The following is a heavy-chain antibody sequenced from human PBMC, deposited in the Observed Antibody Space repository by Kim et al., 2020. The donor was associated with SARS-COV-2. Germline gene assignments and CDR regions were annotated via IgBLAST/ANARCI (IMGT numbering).Heavy chain of an antibody. CDR3: AREGGLYSSSWYYYYYGMDV. J-gene: IGHJ6*02. CDR1: GFTFSSYW. CDR2: INSDGSST. D-gene: IGHD6-13*01. V-gene: IGHV3-74*01. Sequence: GGSLRLSCAASGFTFSSYWMHWVRQAPGKGLVWVSRINSDGSSTSYADSVKGRFTISRDNAKNTLYLQMNSLRAEDTAVYYCAREGGLYSSSWYYYYYGMDVWGQGTTVTVSS.